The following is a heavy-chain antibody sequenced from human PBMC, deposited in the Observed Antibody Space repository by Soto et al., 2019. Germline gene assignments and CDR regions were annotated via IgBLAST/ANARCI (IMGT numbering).Heavy chain of an antibody. V-gene: IGHV4-61*01. CDR3: ARERLWFWEYALFDY. J-gene: IGHJ4*02. CDR2: IYYSGST. D-gene: IGHD3-10*01. Sequence: QVQLQESGPGLVKPSETLSLTCTVSGGSVSSGSYYWSWIRQPPGKGLEWIGYIYYSGSTNYNPSRKSRVTISVDTSKNQFSLRLSSVTAEDTAVYYCARERLWFWEYALFDYWGQGTLVTVSS. CDR1: GGSVSSGSYY.